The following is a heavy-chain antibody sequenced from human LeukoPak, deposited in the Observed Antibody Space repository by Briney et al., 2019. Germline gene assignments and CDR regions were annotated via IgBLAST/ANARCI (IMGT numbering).Heavy chain of an antibody. Sequence: GGSLRLSCAASGFTFSSYAIHWVRQAPGKGLEWVAVISYDGSNKYYADSVKGRFTISRDNSKNTLYLQMNSLRAEDTAVYYCARTRTDFVGYYFDYWDQGTLVTVSS. D-gene: IGHD3/OR15-3a*01. CDR2: ISYDGSNK. V-gene: IGHV3-30*04. CDR1: GFTFSSYA. J-gene: IGHJ4*02. CDR3: ARTRTDFVGYYFDY.